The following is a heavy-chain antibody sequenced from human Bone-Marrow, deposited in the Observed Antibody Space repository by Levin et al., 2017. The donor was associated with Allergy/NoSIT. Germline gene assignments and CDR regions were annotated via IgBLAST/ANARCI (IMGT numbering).Heavy chain of an antibody. CDR2: VSYRGST. J-gene: IGHJ4*02. V-gene: IGHV4-31*03. Sequence: SETLSLTCTVSGGSISSAGYHWTCIRQYPGKGLEWIGYVSYRGSTYFNPSLKSRLAMSIDTSEQHFSLNLTSVSAADTAIYYCARLDGYSFDYWGQGALVTVSS. CDR1: GGSISSAGYH. D-gene: IGHD1-1*01. CDR3: ARLDGYSFDY.